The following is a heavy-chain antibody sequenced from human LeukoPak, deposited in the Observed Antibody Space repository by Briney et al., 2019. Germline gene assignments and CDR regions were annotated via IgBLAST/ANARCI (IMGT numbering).Heavy chain of an antibody. Sequence: GGSLRLSCAASGFTFKNYAMSWVRQAPGKGLEWVSVITGSGGTTFYADSVKGRFTISRDNSKNSLYLQMNSLRAEDTAVYYCAKWGDYDILTGYYDPDYWGQGTLVTVSS. D-gene: IGHD3-9*01. J-gene: IGHJ4*02. CDR2: ITGSGGTT. CDR3: AKWGDYDILTGYYDPDY. V-gene: IGHV3-23*01. CDR1: GFTFKNYA.